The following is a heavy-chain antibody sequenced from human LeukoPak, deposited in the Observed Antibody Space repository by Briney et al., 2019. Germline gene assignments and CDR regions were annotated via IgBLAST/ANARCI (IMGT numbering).Heavy chain of an antibody. CDR2: IYYSGST. CDR1: GGSISSSSYY. D-gene: IGHD1-26*01. Sequence: SETLSLTCTVSGGSISSSSYYWGWIRQPPGKGLEWIGSIYYSGSTYYNPSLKSRVTISVDTSKNQFSLKLSSVTAADTAVYYCARHGESSWELHDYYFDYWGQGTLVTVSS. CDR3: ARHGESSWELHDYYFDY. J-gene: IGHJ4*02. V-gene: IGHV4-39*01.